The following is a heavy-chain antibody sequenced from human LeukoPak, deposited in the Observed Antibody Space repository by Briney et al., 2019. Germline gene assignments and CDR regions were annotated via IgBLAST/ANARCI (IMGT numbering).Heavy chain of an antibody. D-gene: IGHD2-21*02. CDR2: INPSGGST. CDR3: ARTIIVVVTAKHYGMDV. Sequence: ASVKVSCKASGYTFTSYYMHWVRQAPGQGLEWMGIINPSGGSTSYAQKFQGRVTMTRDTSTSTVYMELSSLRSEDTAVYYCARTIIVVVTAKHYGMDVWGQGTTVTVSS. V-gene: IGHV1-46*01. J-gene: IGHJ6*02. CDR1: GYTFTSYY.